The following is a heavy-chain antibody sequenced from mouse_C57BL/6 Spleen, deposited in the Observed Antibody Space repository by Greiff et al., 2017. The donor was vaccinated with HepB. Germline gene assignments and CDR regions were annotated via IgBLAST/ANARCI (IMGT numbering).Heavy chain of an antibody. Sequence: VQLQQSGPELVKPGASVKISCKASGYSFTGYYMNWVKQSPEKSLEWIGEINPSTGGTTYNQKFKAKATLTVDKSSSTAYMQLKSLTSEDSAVYYCASIYYGNPYWYFDVWGTGTTVTVSS. CDR3: ASIYYGNPYWYFDV. J-gene: IGHJ1*03. CDR1: GYSFTGYY. CDR2: INPSTGGT. V-gene: IGHV1-42*01. D-gene: IGHD2-1*01.